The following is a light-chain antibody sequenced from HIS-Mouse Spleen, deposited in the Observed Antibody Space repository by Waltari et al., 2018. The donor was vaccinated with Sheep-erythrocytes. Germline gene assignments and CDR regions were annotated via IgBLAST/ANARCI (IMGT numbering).Light chain of an antibody. CDR3: SSYTSSSTQV. CDR1: SSDVGGYNY. Sequence: QSALTQPRSVSGSPGQSVTISCTGTSSDVGGYNYVSWYQQHPGKAPKLMISDVSKRPSGVPERFSGSKAGNTASLTISGIQAEDEADYYCSSYTSSSTQVFGGGTKLTVL. V-gene: IGLV2-11*01. J-gene: IGLJ2*01. CDR2: DVS.